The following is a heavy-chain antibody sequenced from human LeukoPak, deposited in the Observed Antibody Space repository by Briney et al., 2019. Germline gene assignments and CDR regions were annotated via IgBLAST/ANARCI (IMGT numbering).Heavy chain of an antibody. CDR2: INPSGGST. Sequence: ASVKVSCKASRHTFSSYYIHWVRQAPGQGLEWMGIINPSGGSTTYAQKFQGRVTMTSDTSTSTVYMELSSLRYEDTALYYCARDPTVITSSRITIFGVVKSPHNWFDPWGQGTLVTVSS. J-gene: IGHJ5*02. CDR1: RHTFSSYY. D-gene: IGHD3-3*01. V-gene: IGHV1-46*01. CDR3: ARDPTVITSSRITIFGVVKSPHNWFDP.